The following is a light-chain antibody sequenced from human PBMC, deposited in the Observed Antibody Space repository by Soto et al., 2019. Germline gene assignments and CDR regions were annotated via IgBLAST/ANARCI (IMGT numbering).Light chain of an antibody. V-gene: IGLV2-14*01. CDR2: EVS. CDR1: SXDVCYYNY. CDR3: SSSTGSSTRYV. Sequence: QSALTQPASVSGSPGQSITISCTGTSXDVCYYNYVSWYQQHPGKAPNLMIYEVSKRPSGVSNRSSGSKSGNTASLTISGLQAEDEADYYCSSSTGSSTRYVSRTGPNATVL. J-gene: IGLJ1*01.